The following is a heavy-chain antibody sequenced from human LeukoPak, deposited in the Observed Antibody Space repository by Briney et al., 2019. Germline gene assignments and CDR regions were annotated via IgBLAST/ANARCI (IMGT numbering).Heavy chain of an antibody. Sequence: GGSLRLSCAASGFTFSSYAMHWVRQAPGKGLEWVAVISYDGSNKYYADSVKGRFTISRDNSKNTLYLQMNSLRAEDTAVYYCANTLQTHYFDYWGQGTLVTVSS. CDR3: ANTLQTHYFDY. V-gene: IGHV3-30*04. CDR2: ISYDGSNK. J-gene: IGHJ4*02. CDR1: GFTFSSYA. D-gene: IGHD4-11*01.